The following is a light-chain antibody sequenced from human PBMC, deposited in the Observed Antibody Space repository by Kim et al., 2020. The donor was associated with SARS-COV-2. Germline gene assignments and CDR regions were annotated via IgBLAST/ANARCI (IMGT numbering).Light chain of an antibody. Sequence: VSAGERATLSCRASQSVGSNLAWYQQKPGQTPRLLIYGASTRATGIPARFSGSGSGREFTLTISSLQSEDFAVYYCQQYDNWPITFGQGTRLEVK. CDR1: QSVGSN. J-gene: IGKJ5*01. V-gene: IGKV3-15*01. CDR3: QQYDNWPIT. CDR2: GAS.